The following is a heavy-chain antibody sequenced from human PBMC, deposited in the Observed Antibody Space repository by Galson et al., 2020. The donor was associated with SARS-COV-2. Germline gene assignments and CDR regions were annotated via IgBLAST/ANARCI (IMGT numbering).Heavy chain of an antibody. J-gene: IGHJ4*02. CDR1: GFTFSSYA. CDR3: ARVRGGGYSSGFDY. V-gene: IGHV3-7*01. Sequence: GGSLRLSCAASGFTFSSYAMHWVRQAPGKGLEWVANIKEDGSEKYYVDSVKGRFTISRDNAKNSLYLQMNSLRAEDTAVYYCARVRGGGYSSGFDYWGQGTLVTVSS. CDR2: IKEDGSEK. D-gene: IGHD5-18*01.